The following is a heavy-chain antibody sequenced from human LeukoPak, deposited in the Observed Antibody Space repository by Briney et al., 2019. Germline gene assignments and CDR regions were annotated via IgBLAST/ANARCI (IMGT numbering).Heavy chain of an antibody. CDR2: IYYSGST. D-gene: IGHD2-15*01. J-gene: IGHJ5*02. CDR1: GGSISSYY. V-gene: IGHV4-59*01. Sequence: KPSETLSLTCTVSGGSISSYYWSWIRQPPGKGLEWIGYIYYSGSTNYNPSLKSRVTISVDTSKNQFSLKLSSVTAADTAVYYCARPHYCSGGSCYHFDPWGQGTLVTVSS. CDR3: ARPHYCSGGSCYHFDP.